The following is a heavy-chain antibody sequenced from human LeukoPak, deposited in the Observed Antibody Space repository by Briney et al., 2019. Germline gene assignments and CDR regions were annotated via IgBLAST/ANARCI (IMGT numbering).Heavy chain of an antibody. D-gene: IGHD2-8*02. V-gene: IGHV3-64*01. CDR3: AISTVSYYFDY. CDR2: VTSNGGAT. J-gene: IGHJ4*02. CDR1: GFTFSTYA. Sequence: PGGSLRLSCTASGFTFSTYAMHWVRQAPGKGLEYVSAVTSNGGATYYANSVKGRLTISRDNSKNTLYLQMGSLRPEYMAVYYCAISTVSYYFDYWGQGTLGTVSS.